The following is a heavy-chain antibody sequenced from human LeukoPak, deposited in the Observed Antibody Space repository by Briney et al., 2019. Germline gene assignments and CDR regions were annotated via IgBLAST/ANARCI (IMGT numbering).Heavy chain of an antibody. V-gene: IGHV1-2*02. CDR1: GYTFTGYY. D-gene: IGHD1-26*01. J-gene: IGHJ4*02. Sequence: ASVKVSCKASGYTFTGYYMHWVRQAPGQGLEWMGWINPNSGGTNYAQKFQGRVTMTRDTSISTAYMELSRPRSDDTAVYYCPRDKGGSSTWWYFDYWGQGTLVTVSS. CDR2: INPNSGGT. CDR3: PRDKGGSSTWWYFDY.